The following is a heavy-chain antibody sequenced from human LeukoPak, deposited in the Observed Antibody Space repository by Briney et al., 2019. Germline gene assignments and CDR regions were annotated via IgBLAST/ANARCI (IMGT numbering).Heavy chain of an antibody. CDR3: ARGGYCSGGSCYAFDY. CDR2: VSAYNGDT. Sequence: ASVKVSCKASGYTFTSYCISWVRQAPGQGREGMGWVSAYNGDTHYAQKLQGRVTMTTATSTSTAYMELSSLRSDETAVYSSARGGYCSGGSCYAFDYWGQGTLVTVSS. CDR1: GYTFTSYC. V-gene: IGHV1-18*01. D-gene: IGHD2-15*01. J-gene: IGHJ4*02.